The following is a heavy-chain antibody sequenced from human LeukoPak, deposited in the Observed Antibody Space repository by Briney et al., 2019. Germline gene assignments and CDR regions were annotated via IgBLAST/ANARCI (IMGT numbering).Heavy chain of an antibody. CDR3: AREYASTGTVDY. Sequence: ASVKVSCKASGYTFTSYYMHWVRQAPGQGLEWMGIINPSGGSTRYAQKFQGRVTMTRDMSTSTVYMELSSLRSEDTAVYYCAREYASTGTVDYWGQGTLVTVSS. J-gene: IGHJ4*02. CDR2: INPSGGST. V-gene: IGHV1-46*01. D-gene: IGHD1-1*01. CDR1: GYTFTSYY.